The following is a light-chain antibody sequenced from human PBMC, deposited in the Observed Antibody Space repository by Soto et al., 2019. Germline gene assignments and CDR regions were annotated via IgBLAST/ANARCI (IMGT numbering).Light chain of an antibody. Sequence: EIVLTQSPATLSSFPGDIVTLSCRASQYINTRLAWYQHRPGQAPRLLIYQTSLRAAGIPARFSASGSGTDFTLTISDVQPEDFALYYCHQRQSWPRTFGQGTKV. V-gene: IGKV3-11*01. CDR2: QTS. J-gene: IGKJ1*01. CDR3: HQRQSWPRT. CDR1: QYINTR.